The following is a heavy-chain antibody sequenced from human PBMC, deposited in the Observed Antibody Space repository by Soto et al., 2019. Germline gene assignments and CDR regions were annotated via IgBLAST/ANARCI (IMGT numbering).Heavy chain of an antibody. CDR3: ARDRMYCSSTSCYNWFDP. V-gene: IGHV4-30-4*01. CDR1: GGSISSGDYY. J-gene: IGHJ5*02. Sequence: SETLSLTCTVSGGSISSGDYYWSWIRQPPGKGLEWIGYIYYSGSTYYNPSLKSRVTISVDTSKNQFSLKLSSVTAADTAVYYCARDRMYCSSTSCYNWFDPWGQGTLVTVSS. CDR2: IYYSGST. D-gene: IGHD2-2*01.